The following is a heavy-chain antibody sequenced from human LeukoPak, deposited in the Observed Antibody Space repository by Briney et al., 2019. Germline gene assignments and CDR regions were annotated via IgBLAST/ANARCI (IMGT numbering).Heavy chain of an antibody. Sequence: PGGSLRLSCAASGFTFNTYAMSWVRQAPGKRLEWVSGIRDSGSGAFYADFVKGRFTISRDNSDNTLFLQMVSLRADDTAVYYCAKERAPIGSPLFDHWGQGTLVTVSS. CDR3: AKERAPIGSPLFDH. CDR1: GFTFNTYA. CDR2: IRDSGSGA. J-gene: IGHJ4*02. V-gene: IGHV3-23*01. D-gene: IGHD2-21*01.